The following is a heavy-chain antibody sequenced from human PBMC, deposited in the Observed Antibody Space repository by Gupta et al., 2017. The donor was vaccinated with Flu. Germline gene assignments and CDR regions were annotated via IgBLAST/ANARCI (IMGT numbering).Heavy chain of an antibody. Sequence: QVQLQQSGPGLVKPSQTLSLTCAISGDSVSSNSAAWNWIRQSPSRGLEWLGRTYYRSKWSNDYAVAGKSRITINPDTSKNKFSLQLNSVTTEETAVYYCARVGDSDGHWGLFDYWGQGTLVTVSS. J-gene: IGHJ4*02. CDR1: GDSVSSNSAA. V-gene: IGHV6-1*01. CDR3: ARVGDSDGHWGLFDY. D-gene: IGHD7-27*01. CDR2: TYYRSKWSN.